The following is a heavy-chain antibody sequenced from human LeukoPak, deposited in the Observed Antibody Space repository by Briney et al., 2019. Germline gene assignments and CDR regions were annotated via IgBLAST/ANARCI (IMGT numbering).Heavy chain of an antibody. Sequence: GGSLRLSCAASGFTFSSYSMNWVRQAPGKGLEWVSSISSSSSYIYYADSVKGRFAISRDNSKNTLYLQMNSLRAEDTAVYYCAKDDTVPMYYFDYWGQGTLVTVSS. CDR2: ISSSSSYI. V-gene: IGHV3-21*04. D-gene: IGHD4-17*01. CDR3: AKDDTVPMYYFDY. J-gene: IGHJ4*02. CDR1: GFTFSSYS.